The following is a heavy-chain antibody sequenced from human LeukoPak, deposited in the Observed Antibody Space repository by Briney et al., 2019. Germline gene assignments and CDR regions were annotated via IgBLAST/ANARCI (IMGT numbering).Heavy chain of an antibody. V-gene: IGHV4-4*07. Sequence: SETLSLTCTVSGGSISSYYWSWIRQPAGKGLEWIGRIYTSGSTNYNPSLKSRVTMSVDTSKNQFSLKLSSVTAADTAVYYCARGPFTMLRGADNWFDPWGQGTLVTVSS. CDR1: GGSISSYY. CDR2: IYTSGST. CDR3: ARGPFTMLRGADNWFDP. D-gene: IGHD3-10*01. J-gene: IGHJ5*02.